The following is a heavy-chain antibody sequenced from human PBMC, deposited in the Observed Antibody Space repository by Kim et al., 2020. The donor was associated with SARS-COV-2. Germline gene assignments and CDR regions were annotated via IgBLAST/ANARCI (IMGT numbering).Heavy chain of an antibody. Sequence: THSRPSFQGHVTISADKSIKTAYLQWSSLEASDTAVYYCATNSGLYYFAMDVWGQGTAVTVSS. J-gene: IGHJ6*02. CDR2: T. D-gene: IGHD1-26*01. V-gene: IGHV5-10-1*01. CDR3: ATNSGLYYFAMDV.